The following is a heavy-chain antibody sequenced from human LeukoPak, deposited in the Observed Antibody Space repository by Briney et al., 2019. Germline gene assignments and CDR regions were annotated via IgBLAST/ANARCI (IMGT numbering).Heavy chain of an antibody. V-gene: IGHV1-2*02. CDR3: AVPPVGGSSKDPSFDY. J-gene: IGHJ4*02. Sequence: GASVKVSCKASGYTFTGYYMHWVRQAPGQGLEWMGWINPNSGGTNYAQKFQGRVTMTRDTSISTAYMELSRLRSDDTAVYYCAVPPVGGSSKDPSFDYWGQGTLVTVSS. CDR1: GYTFTGYY. D-gene: IGHD4-23*01. CDR2: INPNSGGT.